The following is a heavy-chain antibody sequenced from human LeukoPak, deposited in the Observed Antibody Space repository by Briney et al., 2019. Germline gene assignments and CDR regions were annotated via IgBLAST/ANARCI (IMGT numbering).Heavy chain of an antibody. Sequence: GGSLSLSWAASGFTFSSYSMNWVRQAPGKGLEWVSYISSSSSTIYYADSVKGRFTISRDNAKNSLYLQMNSLRAEDTAVYYCARVRGHWFDPWGQGTLVTVSS. D-gene: IGHD5-24*01. J-gene: IGHJ5*02. CDR2: ISSSSSTI. CDR1: GFTFSSYS. CDR3: ARVRGHWFDP. V-gene: IGHV3-48*04.